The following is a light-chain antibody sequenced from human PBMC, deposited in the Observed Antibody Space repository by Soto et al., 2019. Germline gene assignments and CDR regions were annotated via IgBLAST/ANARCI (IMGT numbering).Light chain of an antibody. CDR2: AAS. CDR3: QKHNGAPFT. V-gene: IGKV1-27*01. CDR1: QGISTY. Sequence: DIQMTQSPSSLSASIGDRVTITCRASQGISTYLAWYQQKPGKVPKLLIYAASTLQSGVPSRFSGSGSGTDFTLPITNLQPEDVATSFCQKHNGAPFTFGPGTKVDIK. J-gene: IGKJ3*01.